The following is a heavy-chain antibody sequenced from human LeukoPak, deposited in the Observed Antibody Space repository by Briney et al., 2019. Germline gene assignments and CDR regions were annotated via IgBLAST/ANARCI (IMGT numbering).Heavy chain of an antibody. CDR2: INAGNGNT. CDR3: ARDDCGGDCYNYYYYGMDV. D-gene: IGHD2-21*02. CDR1: GYTFTSYA. J-gene: IGHJ6*02. Sequence: EASVKVSCKASGYTFTSYAMHLVRQAPGQRLEWMGWINAGNGNTKYSQKFQGRVTITRDTSASTAYMELSSLRSEDTAVYYCARDDCGGDCYNYYYYGMDVWGQGTTVTVSS. V-gene: IGHV1-3*01.